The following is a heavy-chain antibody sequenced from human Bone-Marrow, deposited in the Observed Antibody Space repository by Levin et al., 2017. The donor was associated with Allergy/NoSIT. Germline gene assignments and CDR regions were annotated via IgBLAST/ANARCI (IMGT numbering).Heavy chain of an antibody. D-gene: IGHD3-16*02. CDR2: INHSGST. CDR3: ASVGYDYVWGSYRYPFDY. Sequence: PSETLSLTCAVYGGSFSGYYWSWIRQPPGKGLEWIGEINHSGSTNYNPSLKSRVTISVDTSKNQFSLKLSSVTAADTAVYYCASVGYDYVWGSYRYPFDYWGQGTLVTVSS. CDR1: GGSFSGYY. J-gene: IGHJ4*02. V-gene: IGHV4-34*01.